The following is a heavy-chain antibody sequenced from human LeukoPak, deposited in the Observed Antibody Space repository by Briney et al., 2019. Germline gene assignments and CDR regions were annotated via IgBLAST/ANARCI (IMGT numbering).Heavy chain of an antibody. V-gene: IGHV3-43D*03. J-gene: IGHJ4*02. Sequence: EGSLRLSCAASGFTFDDYAMHWVRQAPGKGLEWVSVISWDGGSTYYADSVKGRFTISRDNSKNSLYLQMNSLRAEDTALYYCAKDDRAVAGTGYFDYWGQGTLVTVSS. CDR3: AKDDRAVAGTGYFDY. D-gene: IGHD6-19*01. CDR1: GFTFDDYA. CDR2: ISWDGGST.